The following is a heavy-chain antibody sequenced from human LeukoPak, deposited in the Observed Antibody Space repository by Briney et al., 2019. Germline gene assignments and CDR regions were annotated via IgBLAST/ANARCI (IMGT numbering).Heavy chain of an antibody. D-gene: IGHD1-26*01. J-gene: IGHJ4*02. CDR2: IKRDGTEK. V-gene: IGHV3-7*05. Sequence: GGSPRLSCAASGFTFSRYWMTWVRQAPGKGLEWVANIKRDGTEKYYVDSVKGRFTISRDNAKNSLYLQMNSLRAEDTAVYYCARDSEWGLLRSDYWGQGTLVTVSS. CDR3: ARDSEWGLLRSDY. CDR1: GFTFSRYW.